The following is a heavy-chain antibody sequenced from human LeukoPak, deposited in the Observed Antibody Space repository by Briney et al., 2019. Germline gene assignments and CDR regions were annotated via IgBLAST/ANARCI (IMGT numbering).Heavy chain of an antibody. CDR2: INHSGST. D-gene: IGHD3-3*01. CDR3: ARGDFWSGYYHLDY. V-gene: IGHV4-34*01. J-gene: IGHJ4*02. Sequence: SETLYLTCAVYGGSFSGYYWSWIRQPPGKGLEWIGEINHSGSTNYNPSLKSRVTISVDTSKNQFSLKLSSVTAADTAVYYCARGDFWSGYYHLDYWGQGTLVTVSS. CDR1: GGSFSGYY.